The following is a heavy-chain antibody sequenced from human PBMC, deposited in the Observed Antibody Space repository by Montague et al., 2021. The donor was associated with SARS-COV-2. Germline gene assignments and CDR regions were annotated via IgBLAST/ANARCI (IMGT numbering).Heavy chain of an antibody. CDR1: GGSFSVYY. V-gene: IGHV4-34*01. D-gene: IGHD3-9*01. J-gene: IGHJ6*03. CDR3: ARMRFFDWPPHYYMDV. Sequence: SETLSLTCAVYGGSFSVYYWSWIRQPPGKGLEWIGEINHSGSTNYNPSLKSRVTISVDTSKNQVSLTLSSVTAADTAVYYCARMRFFDWPPHYYMDVWGKGTTVTGSS. CDR2: INHSGST.